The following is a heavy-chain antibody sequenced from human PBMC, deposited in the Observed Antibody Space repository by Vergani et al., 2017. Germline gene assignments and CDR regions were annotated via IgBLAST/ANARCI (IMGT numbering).Heavy chain of an antibody. V-gene: IGHV4-31*03. Sequence: QVQLQESGPGLVKPSQTLSLTCTVSGGSTSSGGYYWSWIRLHPGKGLEWIGYIYYSGSTYYNPCLKSRVTISVDTSKNQFALKLSSVTAADTAVYYCARGPGYYDSSGYFYYGMDVWGQGTTVTVSS. CDR2: IYYSGST. CDR1: GGSTSSGGYY. J-gene: IGHJ6*02. D-gene: IGHD3-22*01. CDR3: ARGPGYYDSSGYFYYGMDV.